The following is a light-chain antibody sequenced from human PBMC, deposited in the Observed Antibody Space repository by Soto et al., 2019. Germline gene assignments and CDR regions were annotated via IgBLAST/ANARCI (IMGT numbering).Light chain of an antibody. CDR1: QSVSSY. CDR2: GAS. Sequence: EIVLTQSASTLSSSPGERATLSCGASQSVSSYLAWYQQKPGQAPRLLIYGASSRATGIPDRFSGSGSATDFTPTISRLEPEDFAVYYCQQYGSSPPWTFGQGTKVDIK. CDR3: QQYGSSPPWT. J-gene: IGKJ1*01. V-gene: IGKV3-20*01.